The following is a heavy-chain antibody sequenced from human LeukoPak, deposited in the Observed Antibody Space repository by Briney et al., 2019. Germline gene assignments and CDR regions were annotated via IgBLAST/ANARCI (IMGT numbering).Heavy chain of an antibody. CDR1: GGTFSSYA. V-gene: IGHV1-69*05. D-gene: IGHD3-22*01. CDR2: IIPIFGTA. CDR3: ARPYYYDSSGYLGAFDI. Sequence: SVKVSCKASGGTFSSYAISWVRQAPGQGLEWMGGIIPIFGTANYAQKFQGRVTITTDESTSTAYMELSSLRSEDTAVYYCARPYYYDSSGYLGAFDIWGQGTMVTVSS. J-gene: IGHJ3*02.